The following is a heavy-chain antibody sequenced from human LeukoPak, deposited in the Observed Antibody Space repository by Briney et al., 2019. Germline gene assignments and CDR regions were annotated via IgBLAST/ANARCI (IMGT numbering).Heavy chain of an antibody. J-gene: IGHJ3*02. CDR1: GYTFTSYD. CDR2: MNPNSGNT. V-gene: IGHV1-8*01. CDR3: AKGEIAGDAFDI. Sequence: ASVKVSCKASGYTFTSYDINWVRQATGQGLEWMGWMNPNSGNTGYAQKFQGRVTMTRNTSISTAYMELSSLRSEDTAVYYCAKGEIAGDAFDIWGQGTMVTVSS.